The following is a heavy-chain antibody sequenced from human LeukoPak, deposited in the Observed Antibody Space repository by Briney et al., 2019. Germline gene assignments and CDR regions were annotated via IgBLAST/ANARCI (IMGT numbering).Heavy chain of an antibody. J-gene: IGHJ4*02. CDR3: GKAFPPLRVAAAGDY. Sequence: GGSLRLSCTASGFTFSDCNMNWFRQAPGKGLQWVSSISYMGDHRYYADSAKGRFTISRDNAKNSLYLQMDNLKADDTAVYYCGKAFPPLRVAAAGDYWGQGTLVTVSS. D-gene: IGHD6-25*01. CDR1: GFTFSDCN. CDR2: ISYMGDHR. V-gene: IGHV3-21*06.